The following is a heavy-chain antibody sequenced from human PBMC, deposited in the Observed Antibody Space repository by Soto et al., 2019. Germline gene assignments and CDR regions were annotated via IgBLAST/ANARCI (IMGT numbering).Heavy chain of an antibody. Sequence: SQTLSLTCAISGDSVSSYSAAWNWIRQSPSGGLEWVGRTYYRARFFSDYAESVKSRIIINPDTSKNQFSLQLKSVTPEDTAVYYCARDRYSSSGWFDPWGQGTPVTVSS. CDR3: ARDRYSSSGWFDP. V-gene: IGHV6-1*01. J-gene: IGHJ5*02. CDR2: TYYRARFFS. D-gene: IGHD6-6*01. CDR1: GDSVSSYSAA.